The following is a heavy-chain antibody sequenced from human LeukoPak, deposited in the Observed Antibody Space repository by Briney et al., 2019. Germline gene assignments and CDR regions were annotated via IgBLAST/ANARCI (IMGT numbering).Heavy chain of an antibody. CDR2: INHSGST. J-gene: IGHJ3*02. CDR3: ARGPSRWLQLDAFGI. CDR1: GGSFSGYY. V-gene: IGHV4-34*01. Sequence: PSETLSLTCAVYGGSFSGYYWSWIRQPPGKGLEWIGEINHSGSTNYNPSLKSRVTISVDTSKNQFSLKLSSVTAADTAVYYCARGPSRWLQLDAFGIWGQGTMVTVSS. D-gene: IGHD5-24*01.